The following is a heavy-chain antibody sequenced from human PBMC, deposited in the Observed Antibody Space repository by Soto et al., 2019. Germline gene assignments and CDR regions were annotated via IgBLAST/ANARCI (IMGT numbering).Heavy chain of an antibody. J-gene: IGHJ4*02. Sequence: QLQLQESGPGLVKPSETLSLTCTVSGDSVTISDYYWGWIRQPPGKGLEWIGSIHYSGSNYYNPPLKSRVTISGDTSKKQFSLKLTSVTAADAAVYYCAAHDSGGYYAEYWGQGTLVTVSA. CDR2: IHYSGSN. CDR1: GDSVTISDYY. CDR3: AAHDSGGYYAEY. D-gene: IGHD3-22*01. V-gene: IGHV4-39*01.